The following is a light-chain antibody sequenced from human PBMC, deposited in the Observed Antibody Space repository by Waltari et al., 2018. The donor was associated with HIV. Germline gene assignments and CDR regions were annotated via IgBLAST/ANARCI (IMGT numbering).Light chain of an antibody. CDR2: QDR. CDR3: QAWDANTAI. V-gene: IGLV3-1*01. CDR1: KLDDKY. J-gene: IGLJ2*01. Sequence: SYELTQAPSVSVSPGQTASITCSGAKLDDKYVFWYQQKSGQSPVLVIFQDRKRPSGIPERFSGSNSAKTATLTISGTQFMDEADYYSQAWDANTAIFGGGTKLTVL.